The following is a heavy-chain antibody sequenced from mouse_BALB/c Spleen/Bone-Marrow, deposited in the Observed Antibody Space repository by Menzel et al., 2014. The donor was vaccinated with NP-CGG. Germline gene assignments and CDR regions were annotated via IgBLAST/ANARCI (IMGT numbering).Heavy chain of an antibody. CDR1: GFTFSSFG. Sequence: DVMLVESGGGLVQPGGSRKLSCAASGFTFSSFGMHWIRQAPEKGLEWVAYINGGSNTIYYADTVKGRFTISRDNPKNTLFLQITSLRSEDTAMYFCARGTTALRYFDVWGAGTTVTVSS. CDR3: ARGTTALRYFDV. V-gene: IGHV5-17*02. CDR2: INGGSNTI. J-gene: IGHJ1*01. D-gene: IGHD1-2*01.